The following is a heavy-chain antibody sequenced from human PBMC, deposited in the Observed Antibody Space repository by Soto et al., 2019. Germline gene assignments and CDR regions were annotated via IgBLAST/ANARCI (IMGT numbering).Heavy chain of an antibody. J-gene: IGHJ4*02. CDR2: INHSGST. CDR3: ARAYGCDFDE. CDR1: GGSFSGYY. V-gene: IGHV4-34*01. D-gene: IGHD4-17*01. Sequence: PSETLSLTCAVYGGSFSGYYWSWIRQPPGKGLEWIGEINHSGSTNYNPSLKSRVTISVDTSKNQFSLKLSSVTAADTAVYYCARAYGCDFDEWGQGTLVTVSS.